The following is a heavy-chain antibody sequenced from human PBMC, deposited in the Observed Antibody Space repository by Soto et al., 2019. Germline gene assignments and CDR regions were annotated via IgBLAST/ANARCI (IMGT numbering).Heavy chain of an antibody. V-gene: IGHV4-30-2*01. Sequence: QLQLQESGSGLVKPSQTLSLTCAVSGVSISSGGYSWSWIRQPPGKGLEWIGFLYHSGRTSYNPSIRSRVTISVDRSKNQFSLKLTSVIAADTAVYYCARDPHGRGWFDPWGQGTLVTVSS. CDR1: GVSISSGGYS. CDR2: LYHSGRT. D-gene: IGHD2-15*01. J-gene: IGHJ5*02. CDR3: ARDPHGRGWFDP.